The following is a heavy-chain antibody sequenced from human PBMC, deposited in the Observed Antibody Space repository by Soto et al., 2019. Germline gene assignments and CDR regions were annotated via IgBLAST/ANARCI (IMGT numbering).Heavy chain of an antibody. Sequence: EVQLVESGGGLVQPGRSLRLSCAASGFTFDDYAMHWVRQAPGKGLEWVSGISWNSGSIGYADSVQGRFTISRDNAKNSLYLQMDSLKAEDTALYYCAKVKGSVAGIFDYWGQGTLVTVSS. CDR3: AKVKGSVAGIFDY. CDR1: GFTFDDYA. CDR2: ISWNSGSI. V-gene: IGHV3-9*01. J-gene: IGHJ4*02. D-gene: IGHD6-19*01.